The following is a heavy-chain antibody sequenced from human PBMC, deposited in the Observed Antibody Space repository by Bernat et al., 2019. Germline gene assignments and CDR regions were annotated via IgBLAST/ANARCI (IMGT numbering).Heavy chain of an antibody. Sequence: EVQLVESGGGLVKPGGSLRLSCAASGFTFSNAWMNWVRQAPGKGLEWVGRIKSKTDGGTTDYAAPVKGRFTISRDDSKNTLYLQMNSLKTEDTAVYYCAKRGLDYYYMDVWGKGTTVTVSS. CDR3: AKRGLDYYYMDV. D-gene: IGHD5/OR15-5a*01. CDR2: IKSKTDGGTT. CDR1: GFTFSNAW. V-gene: IGHV3-15*07. J-gene: IGHJ6*03.